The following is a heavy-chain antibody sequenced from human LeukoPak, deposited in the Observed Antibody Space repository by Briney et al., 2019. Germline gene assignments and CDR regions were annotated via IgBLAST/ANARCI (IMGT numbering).Heavy chain of an antibody. Sequence: SETLSLTCTVSGGSISSYYWSWIRQPAGTALEWIGRIYTSGTVTYNPSLKSRVTMSVDTSKNQFSLKLSSVTAADTAVYYCAREIGGYTYGYVPREVSYYFDYWGQGTLVTVSS. CDR3: AREIGGYTYGYVPREVSYYFDY. D-gene: IGHD5-18*01. CDR2: IYTSGTV. V-gene: IGHV4-4*07. CDR1: GGSISSYY. J-gene: IGHJ4*02.